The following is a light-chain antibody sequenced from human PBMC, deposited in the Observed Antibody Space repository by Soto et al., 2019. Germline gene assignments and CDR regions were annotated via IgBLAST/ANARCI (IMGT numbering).Light chain of an antibody. Sequence: LVLTQSPDTLSLPPGERATLSCRASQSISSYLAWYQQKPGQAPRLLIYDASSRATGIPARFSGSGSGTDFTLTISSLEPEDFAVYYCQQLTAWPPQWTFGQGTKVDIK. CDR3: QQLTAWPPQWT. CDR1: QSISSY. CDR2: DAS. V-gene: IGKV3-11*01. J-gene: IGKJ1*01.